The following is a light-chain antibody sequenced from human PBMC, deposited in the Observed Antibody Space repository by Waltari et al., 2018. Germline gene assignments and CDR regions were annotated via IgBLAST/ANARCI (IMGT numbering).Light chain of an antibody. Sequence: QSALTQPGSVSGSPGQSITISCTGSNSDVGGYKPVSWYHHPPGKAPPLLIYDVNTGPSGISNRFSGSKSGNTASLTISGLQAEDEAVYYCTSFTSSVTFDVVFGGGTKLTVL. CDR3: TSFTSSVTFDVV. V-gene: IGLV2-14*03. J-gene: IGLJ2*01. CDR2: DVN. CDR1: NSDVGGYKP.